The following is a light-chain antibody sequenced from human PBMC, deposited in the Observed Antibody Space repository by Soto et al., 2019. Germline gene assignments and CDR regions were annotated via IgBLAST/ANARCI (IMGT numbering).Light chain of an antibody. J-gene: IGKJ1*01. CDR3: QQYYSTPPT. V-gene: IGKV4-1*01. Sequence: DIVMTQSPDSLAVSLGERATINCKSRQSVLYSSNNKNYLAWYQQKPGQPPKLLIYWASTRESGVPDRFSVSGSGTDFTLTISSLQAEDVAVYYCQQYYSTPPTFGQGTKVEIK. CDR2: WAS. CDR1: QSVLYSSNNKNY.